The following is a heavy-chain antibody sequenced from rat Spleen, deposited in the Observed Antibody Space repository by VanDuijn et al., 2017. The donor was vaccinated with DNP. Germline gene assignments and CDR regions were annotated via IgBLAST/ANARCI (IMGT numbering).Heavy chain of an antibody. V-gene: IGHV5-19*01. CDR2: ISDSGGFT. D-gene: IGHD5-1*01. J-gene: IGHJ3*01. CDR3: ARVDWEVGIWLAY. CDR1: GFTFSNYG. Sequence: EVQLVESGGGLVQPGRSLKLSCAASGFTFSNYGMHWIRQAPTKGLEWVASISDSGGFTYYRDSVKGRFTISRDNAKSTLYLQMDSLKSEDMATYYCARVDWEVGIWLAYWGQGTLVTVSS.